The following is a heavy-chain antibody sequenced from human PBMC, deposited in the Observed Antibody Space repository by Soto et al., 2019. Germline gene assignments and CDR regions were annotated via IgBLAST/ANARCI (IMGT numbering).Heavy chain of an antibody. CDR2: IYWDDDK. V-gene: IGHV2-5*02. Sequence: QITLKESGPTLVKPTQTLTLTCTFSGLSLSTSGVGVGWIRQPPGKALEWLALIYWDDDKRYSPSLKSRLTITKDTSKNQVVLTMTNMDPVDTATYYCAHAQWPGYSSSWYSFDYWGQGTLVTVSS. CDR1: GLSLSTSGVG. CDR3: AHAQWPGYSSSWYSFDY. D-gene: IGHD6-13*01. J-gene: IGHJ4*02.